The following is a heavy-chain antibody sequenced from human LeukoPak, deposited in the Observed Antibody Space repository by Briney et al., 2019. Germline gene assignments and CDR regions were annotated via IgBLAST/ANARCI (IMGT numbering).Heavy chain of an antibody. J-gene: IGHJ5*02. CDR2: INPSGGST. CDR1: GYTFTTYY. D-gene: IGHD2-2*01. V-gene: IGHV1-46*01. CDR3: AREIVVVPSAMGFDP. Sequence: ASVKVSCKASGYTFTTYYIHWVRQAPGQGLKWMGVINPSGGSTSFAQKFQARLTMTRDTSTSTVYMELRGLSSEDTAVYYCAREIVVVPSAMGFDPWGQGTLVTVSS.